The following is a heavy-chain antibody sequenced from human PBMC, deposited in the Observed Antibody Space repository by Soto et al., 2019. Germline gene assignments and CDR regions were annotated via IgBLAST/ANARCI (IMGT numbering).Heavy chain of an antibody. CDR1: GGTFSSYT. CDR2: IIPILGIA. D-gene: IGHD3-10*01. CDR3: ASPLITMVREGMDV. V-gene: IGHV1-69*02. Sequence: QVQLVQSGAEVKKPGSSVKVSCKASGGTFSSYTISWVRQAPGQGLEWMGRIIPILGIANYAQKFQGRVTITADKSTSTAYMGLSSLRSEDTAVCYCASPLITMVREGMDVWGQGTTVTVSS. J-gene: IGHJ6*02.